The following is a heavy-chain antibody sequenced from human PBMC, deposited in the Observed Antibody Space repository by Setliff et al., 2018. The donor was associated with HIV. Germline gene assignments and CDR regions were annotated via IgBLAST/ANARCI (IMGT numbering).Heavy chain of an antibody. D-gene: IGHD3-22*01. CDR1: GYTFNNYG. J-gene: IGHJ3*02. CDR3: ARDGYYDSSGYSAFDI. CDR2: ISTHSGYT. Sequence: ASVKVSCKASGYTFNNYGISWVRQAPGQGLEWMGWISTHSGYTNYAQKFQGRVTMTRDTSISTAYMELSRLRSDDTAVYYCARDGYYDSSGYSAFDIWGQGTMVTVSS. V-gene: IGHV1-18*01.